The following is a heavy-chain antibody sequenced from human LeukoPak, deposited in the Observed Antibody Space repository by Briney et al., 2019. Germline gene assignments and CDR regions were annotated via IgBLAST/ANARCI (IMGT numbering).Heavy chain of an antibody. Sequence: SETLSLTCTVSGDSISSSYWSWIRQPPGKGLEWIGYIYYSGNTNYNPSLKSRVTISVDTSRNRFSLKLSSVTAADTAVYYCARHRNFFDYWGQGILVTVSS. V-gene: IGHV4-59*01. CDR3: ARHRNFFDY. J-gene: IGHJ4*02. CDR1: GDSISSSY. CDR2: IYYSGNT. D-gene: IGHD2/OR15-2a*01.